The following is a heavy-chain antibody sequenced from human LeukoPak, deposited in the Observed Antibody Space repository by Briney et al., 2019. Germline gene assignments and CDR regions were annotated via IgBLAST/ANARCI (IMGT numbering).Heavy chain of an antibody. D-gene: IGHD6-13*01. CDR2: IIPIFGTA. CDR1: GGTFSSYA. J-gene: IGHJ3*02. CDR3: ARAQKWCSSSWHHRVDAFDI. Sequence: EASVKVSCKASGGTFSSYAISWVRQAPGQGLEWMGGIIPIFGTANYAQKFQGRVTIATDESTSTAYMELSSLRSEDTAVYYCARAQKWCSSSWHHRVDAFDIWGQGTMVTVSS. V-gene: IGHV1-69*05.